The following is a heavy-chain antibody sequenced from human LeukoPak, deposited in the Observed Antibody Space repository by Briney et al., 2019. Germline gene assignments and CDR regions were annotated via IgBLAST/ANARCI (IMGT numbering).Heavy chain of an antibody. CDR1: GYTFTSYG. CDR2: ISAYNGNT. Sequence: ASVKVSCKASGYTFTSYGISWVRQAPGQRLEWMGWISAYNGNTNYAQKLQGRVTLTTDTSTSTAYMELRSLRSDDTAVYYCARDRKGSRSTVVVVAATHGYWGQGTLVTVSS. CDR3: ARDRKGSRSTVVVVAATHGY. D-gene: IGHD2-15*01. J-gene: IGHJ4*02. V-gene: IGHV1-18*01.